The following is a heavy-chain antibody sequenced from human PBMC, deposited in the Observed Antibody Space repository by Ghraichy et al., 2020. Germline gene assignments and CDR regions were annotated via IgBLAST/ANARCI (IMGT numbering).Heavy chain of an antibody. CDR2: ISYSGNT. CDR1: GGSITNYY. V-gene: IGHV4-59*01. CDR3: ARANFYGTNSRGAFEI. J-gene: IGHJ3*02. D-gene: IGHD4/OR15-4a*01. Sequence: SETLSLTCTVSGGSITNYYWRWIRQAPGKGLEWIGYISYSGNTHYNPSLQSRITISIDTSKNQFSLKLNSVTAADTAVYYFARANFYGTNSRGAFEIWGQRTMVTLSS.